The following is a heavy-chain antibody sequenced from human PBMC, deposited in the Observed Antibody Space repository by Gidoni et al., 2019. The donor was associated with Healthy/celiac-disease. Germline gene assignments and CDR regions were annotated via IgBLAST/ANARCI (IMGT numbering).Heavy chain of an antibody. CDR3: ARDRKGYYYDSSGYFDY. V-gene: IGHV1-69*01. CDR2: IIPIFGTA. J-gene: IGHJ4*02. D-gene: IGHD3-22*01. Sequence: QVQLVQSGAEVKKPGSSVKVSCKASGGTFSSYAISWVRQAPGQGLEWMGGIIPIFGTANYAQKFQGRVTITADESTSTAYMELSSLRSEDTAVYYCARDRKGYYYDSSGYFDYWGQGTLVTVSS. CDR1: GGTFSSYA.